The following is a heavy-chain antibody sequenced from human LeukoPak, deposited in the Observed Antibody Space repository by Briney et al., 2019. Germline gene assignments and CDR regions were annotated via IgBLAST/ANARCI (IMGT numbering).Heavy chain of an antibody. CDR2: INPSGGST. V-gene: IGHV1-46*01. Sequence: ASVKVSCKASGYIFTSYFMHWVRQAPGQGLEWMGLINPSGGSTRYAQKFQGRVTMTRDMSTSTVYMELSSLRSEDTAVYYCARDSLETYYYGSGSYYPDYWGQGTLVTVSS. CDR1: GYIFTSYF. CDR3: ARDSLETYYYGSGSYYPDY. J-gene: IGHJ4*02. D-gene: IGHD3-10*01.